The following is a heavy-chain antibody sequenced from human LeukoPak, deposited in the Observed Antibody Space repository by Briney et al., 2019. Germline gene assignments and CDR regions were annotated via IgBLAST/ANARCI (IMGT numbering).Heavy chain of an antibody. CDR1: GGSISSYY. D-gene: IGHD5-24*01. CDR3: ARVSRWLQLDY. J-gene: IGHJ4*02. Sequence: SETLSLTCTVSGGSISSYYWSWIRQPPGKGLEWIGYIYYSGSTNYNPSLKSRVTISVDTSKNQFSLKLSSVTAADTAVYYCARVSRWLQLDYWGQGTLVTVSS. V-gene: IGHV4-59*01. CDR2: IYYSGST.